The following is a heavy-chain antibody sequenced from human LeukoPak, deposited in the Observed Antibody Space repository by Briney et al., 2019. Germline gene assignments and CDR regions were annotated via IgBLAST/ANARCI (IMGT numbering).Heavy chain of an antibody. J-gene: IGHJ5*02. D-gene: IGHD4-23*01. Sequence: PSETLSLTCTVSGGSISSYYWSWIRQPPGKGLEWIGYIYYSGSTNYNPSVKSRVTISVDTSKNQFSLKLSSVTAADTAVYYCARGGLRWLVPNWFDPWGQGTLVTVSS. CDR3: ARGGLRWLVPNWFDP. CDR2: IYYSGST. V-gene: IGHV4-59*01. CDR1: GGSISSYY.